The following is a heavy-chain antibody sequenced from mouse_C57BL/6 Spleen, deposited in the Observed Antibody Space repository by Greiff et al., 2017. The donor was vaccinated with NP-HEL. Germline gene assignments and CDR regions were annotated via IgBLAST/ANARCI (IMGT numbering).Heavy chain of an antibody. CDR1: GYTFTDYY. V-gene: IGHV1-19*01. Sequence: VQLQQSGPVLVKPGASVKMSCKASGYTFTDYYMNWVKQSHGKSLEWIGVINPYNGGTSYNQKFKGKATLTVDKSSSTAYMELNSLTSEDSAVYYCARSSPGQMNFDYWGQGTTLTVSS. J-gene: IGHJ2*01. CDR3: ARSSPGQMNFDY. D-gene: IGHD3-3*01. CDR2: INPYNGGT.